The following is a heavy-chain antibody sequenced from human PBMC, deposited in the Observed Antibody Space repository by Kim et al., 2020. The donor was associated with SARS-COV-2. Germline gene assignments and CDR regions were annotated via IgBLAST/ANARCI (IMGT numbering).Heavy chain of an antibody. V-gene: IGHV3-66*01. J-gene: IGHJ4*02. CDR1: GFTVGSNY. CDR3: ARGVSYWLPFDY. D-gene: IGHD3-9*01. Sequence: GGSLRLSCAASGFTVGSNYMRWVRQAPGKGLELVSVICSGGSTYYADSVKGRLTISRDNYKNTLYLQINSLRAEDTAVYYCARGVSYWLPFDYWGQGTLVTVSS. CDR2: ICSGGST.